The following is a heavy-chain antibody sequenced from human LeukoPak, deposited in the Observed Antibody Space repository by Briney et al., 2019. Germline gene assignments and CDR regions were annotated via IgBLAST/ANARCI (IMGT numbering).Heavy chain of an antibody. J-gene: IGHJ5*02. Sequence: PSETLSLTCTVSGVSISSYYWSWLRQPTGKGLEWIGRIYTSGSTNYNPSLKSRVTMSVDTSKNQFSLKLSSVPAAGTAVYECATVRGSCGSYFNWFALWGQGPLVTVSS. V-gene: IGHV4-4*07. CDR2: IYTSGST. D-gene: IGHD1-26*01. CDR1: GVSISSYY. CDR3: ATVRGSCGSYFNWFAL.